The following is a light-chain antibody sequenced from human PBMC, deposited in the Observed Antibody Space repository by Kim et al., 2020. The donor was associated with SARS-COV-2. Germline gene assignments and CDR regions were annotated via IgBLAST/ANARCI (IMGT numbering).Light chain of an antibody. CDR3: QQYSRSPLT. Sequence: EIVLTQSPGILSLSPGERATLSCRASQSVSSDYLAWYQKKPGQPPRLLIYHASNRASGIPDRFSASGSGTDFTLTISRLEPEDFAVYYCQQYSRSPLTFGGGTKVDIK. CDR2: HAS. V-gene: IGKV3-20*01. CDR1: QSVSSDY. J-gene: IGKJ4*01.